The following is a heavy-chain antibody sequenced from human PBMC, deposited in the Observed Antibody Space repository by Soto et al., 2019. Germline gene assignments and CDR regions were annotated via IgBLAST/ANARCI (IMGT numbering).Heavy chain of an antibody. CDR2: ISFDGGST. CDR1: GFTLSTYW. J-gene: IGHJ4*02. Sequence: GGSLRLSCAASGFTLSTYWMHWVRRTPRERRVWGSRISFDGGSTTYADSVKGRFTISRDRAKNTLYLLLNCLRAEDTAVYYCAQLGWRTNVTGYSFKWGQGTLVTVST. V-gene: IGHV3-74*01. CDR3: AQLGWRTNVTGYSFK. D-gene: IGHD2-8*01.